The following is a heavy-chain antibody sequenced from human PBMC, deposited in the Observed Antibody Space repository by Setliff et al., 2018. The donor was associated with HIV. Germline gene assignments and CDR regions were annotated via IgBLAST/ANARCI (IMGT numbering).Heavy chain of an antibody. CDR3: AITSRGYSLQRGGAFDI. Sequence: SVKVSCKGSGDTFTTYVVSWVRQAPGQGLAWMGGRSPIFSTTNYAQKFQGRVTITTDESTSRAYMELSSLRSEDTAVYYCAITSRGYSLQRGGAFDIWGQGTLVTVSS. J-gene: IGHJ3*02. CDR1: GDTFTTYV. D-gene: IGHD3-22*01. V-gene: IGHV1-69*05. CDR2: RSPIFSTT.